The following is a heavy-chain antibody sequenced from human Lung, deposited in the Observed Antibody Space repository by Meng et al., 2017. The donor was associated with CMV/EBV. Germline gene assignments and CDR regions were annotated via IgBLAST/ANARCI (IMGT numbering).Heavy chain of an antibody. J-gene: IGHJ5*02. CDR3: AKDSTYSA. D-gene: IGHD6-13*01. Sequence: GGSLRLSCAASGFTFSNYAMNWVRQAPGQGLEWVAVIYAGGRSAYYADSVKGRFTIFRDGSKNTVYLEMNSLRAEDTALYYCAKDSTYSAWGQGTLVTVSS. V-gene: IGHV3-23*03. CDR2: IYAGGRSA. CDR1: GFTFSNYA.